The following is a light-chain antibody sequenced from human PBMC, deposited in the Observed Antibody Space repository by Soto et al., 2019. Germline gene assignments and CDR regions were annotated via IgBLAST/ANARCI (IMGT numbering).Light chain of an antibody. CDR1: QSISSW. Sequence: DIQMTQSPSTLSASVGDRVTITCRASQSISSWLAWYQQKPGKAPKLLIYDASSLESGVPSWFSGSGSGTEFTLTISSLQPDDFATYYCQQYNSYSFTFGPGTKVDIK. CDR3: QQYNSYSFT. CDR2: DAS. J-gene: IGKJ3*01. V-gene: IGKV1-5*01.